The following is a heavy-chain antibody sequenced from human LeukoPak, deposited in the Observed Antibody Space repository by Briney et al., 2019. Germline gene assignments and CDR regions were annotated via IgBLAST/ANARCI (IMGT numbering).Heavy chain of an antibody. V-gene: IGHV3-21*01. D-gene: IGHD3-10*01. CDR3: ARDDTSAHFFDY. CDR1: GFTFKIYS. CDR2: ISSSSSHM. Sequence: GGSLRLSCAASGFTFKIYSMDWVRQAPGKGLEWVSSISSSSSHMYYADSVKGRFTISRDNAKNSLYLQMNTLRAEDTAVYYCARDDTSAHFFDYWGQGTLVTVSS. J-gene: IGHJ4*02.